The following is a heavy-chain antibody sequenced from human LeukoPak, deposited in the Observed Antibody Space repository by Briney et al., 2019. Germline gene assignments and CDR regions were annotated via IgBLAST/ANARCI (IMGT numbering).Heavy chain of an antibody. CDR2: IVVGSGNT. CDR1: GFTFTSSA. V-gene: IGHV1-58*02. J-gene: IGHJ4*02. CDR3: AAVWYSSGWYTDDY. Sequence: TSVKVSCKASGFTFTSSAMQWARQARGQRLEWIGWIVVGSGNTNYAQKFQERVTITRDMSTSTAYMELSSLRSEDTAVYYCAAVWYSSGWYTDDYWGQGTLVTVSS. D-gene: IGHD6-19*01.